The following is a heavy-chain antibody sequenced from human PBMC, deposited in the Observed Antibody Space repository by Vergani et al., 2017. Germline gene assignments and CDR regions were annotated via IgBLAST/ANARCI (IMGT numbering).Heavy chain of an antibody. V-gene: IGHV3-23*01. D-gene: IGHD2-15*01. CDR2: ISGSGGST. Sequence: EVQLLESGGGLVQPGGSLRLSCAASGFTFSSYAMSWVRQAPGKGLEWVSAISGSGGSTDYADSVKGRFTISRYNSKNTLYLQRNNLRAEDTAVYYCAKFDRGGYPYDYYYGMDVWGQGTTVTVSS. J-gene: IGHJ6*02. CDR1: GFTFSSYA. CDR3: AKFDRGGYPYDYYYGMDV.